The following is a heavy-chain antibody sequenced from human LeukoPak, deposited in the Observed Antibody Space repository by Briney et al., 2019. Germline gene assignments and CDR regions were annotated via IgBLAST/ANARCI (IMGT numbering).Heavy chain of an antibody. CDR1: GGTFSSYA. CDR3: ARDPTTVTTRGRYYYYYGMDV. D-gene: IGHD4-11*01. V-gene: IGHV1-69*04. CDR2: IIPIFGIA. Sequence: RASVKVSCKASGGTFSSYAISWVRLAPGQGLEWMGRIIPIFGIANYAQKFQGRVTITADKSTSTAYMELSSLRSEDTAVYYCARDPTTVTTRGRYYYYYGMDVWGQGTTVTVSS. J-gene: IGHJ6*02.